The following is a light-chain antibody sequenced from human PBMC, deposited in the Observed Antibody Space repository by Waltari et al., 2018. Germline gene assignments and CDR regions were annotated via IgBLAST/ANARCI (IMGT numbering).Light chain of an antibody. CDR3: QQYYSTPFT. CDR1: QSVLYISNNKNY. V-gene: IGKV4-1*01. CDR2: WAS. J-gene: IGKJ3*01. Sequence: DIVMTQSPDSLAVSLGERATINCKSSQSVLYISNNKNYLAWYQQKPGQPPKLLIYWASTRESWVPDRFSGSGSGTDFTLTISSLQAEDVAVYYCQQYYSTPFTFGPGTKVDIK.